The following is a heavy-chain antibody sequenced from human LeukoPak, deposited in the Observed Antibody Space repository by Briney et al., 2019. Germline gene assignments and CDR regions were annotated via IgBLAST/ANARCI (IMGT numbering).Heavy chain of an antibody. J-gene: IGHJ5*02. CDR1: GFTFSSYA. V-gene: IGHV3-23*01. Sequence: GGSLRLSCAASGFTFSSYAMSWVHQAPGKGLEWVSAISDSGGSTYYADSVKGRFTISRDNSKNTLYLQMNSLRAEDTAVYYCASMVRGPIRSWFDPWGQGTLVTVSS. CDR3: ASMVRGPIRSWFDP. CDR2: ISDSGGST. D-gene: IGHD3-10*01.